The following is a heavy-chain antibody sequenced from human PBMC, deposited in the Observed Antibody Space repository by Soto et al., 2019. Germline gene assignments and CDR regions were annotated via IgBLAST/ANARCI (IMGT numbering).Heavy chain of an antibody. Sequence: ASVKVSCKASGYTFTRYAMNWVRQAPGQRLEWMGWINAGNGNTKYSQKFQGRVTISVDTSKNQFSLKLSSVSAADTAVYYCARHLKLIYGSGTQTRRTRLTYFQHWGQGTLVTVS. CDR2: INAGNGNT. V-gene: IGHV1-3*01. D-gene: IGHD3-10*01. CDR3: ARHLKLIYGSGTQTRRTRLTYFQH. CDR1: GYTFTRYA. J-gene: IGHJ1*01.